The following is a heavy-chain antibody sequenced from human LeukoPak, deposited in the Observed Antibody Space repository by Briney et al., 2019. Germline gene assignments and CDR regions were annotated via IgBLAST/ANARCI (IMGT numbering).Heavy chain of an antibody. J-gene: IGHJ4*02. CDR2: IIPIFGPA. CDR3: ATDPHSDFWTGYYWDS. CDR1: GGTLSKYG. D-gene: IGHD3/OR15-3a*01. Sequence: SVKVSCKASGGTLSKYGISWLRQAPGQGLEWMGRIIPIFGPALYAPQFKGRVTITADTSTETAYVEVTSLISEDTAVYFCATDPHSDFWTGYYWDSWGQGTLVTVSS. V-gene: IGHV1-69*06.